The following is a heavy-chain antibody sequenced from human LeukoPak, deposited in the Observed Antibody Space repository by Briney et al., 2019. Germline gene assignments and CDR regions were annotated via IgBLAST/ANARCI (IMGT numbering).Heavy chain of an antibody. CDR3: ARAINSSWHNIHY. V-gene: IGHV3-30*04. Sequence: PGTSLRLSCVASGFTFSTYAMHWVRQAPGKGLEWVAVISYHGSDKYYVDSVKGRFTISRDNSKNTLYLQMNSLRTEDTAVFYCARAINSSWHNIHYWGQGTLVTVSS. CDR1: GFTFSTYA. D-gene: IGHD2/OR15-2a*01. CDR2: ISYHGSDK. J-gene: IGHJ4*02.